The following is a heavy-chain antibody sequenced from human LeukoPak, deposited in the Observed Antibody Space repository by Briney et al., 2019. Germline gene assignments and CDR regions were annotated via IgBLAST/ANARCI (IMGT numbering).Heavy chain of an antibody. J-gene: IGHJ5*02. V-gene: IGHV3-23*01. CDR1: GFTFSSYA. Sequence: GAPLRLSCAASGFTFSSYAMSWVRQAPGKGLEWVSAISGSGGSTYYADSVKGRFTISRDNSKNTLYLQMNSLRAEDTAVYYCAKARKQWLVLGWFDPWGQGTLVTVSS. CDR2: ISGSGGST. CDR3: AKARKQWLVLGWFDP. D-gene: IGHD6-19*01.